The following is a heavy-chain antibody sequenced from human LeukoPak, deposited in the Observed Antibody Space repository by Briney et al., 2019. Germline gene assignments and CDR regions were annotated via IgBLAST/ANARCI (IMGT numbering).Heavy chain of an antibody. Sequence: GGSLRLSCAASGFTFSSYGMHWVRQAPGKGLEWVTFIRYDGSNKYCADSVKGRFTISRDNSKNTLYLQMNSLRAEDTAVYYCAKDPLWFGEKHLDHAFDIWGQGTMVTVSS. CDR1: GFTFSSYG. V-gene: IGHV3-30*02. D-gene: IGHD3-10*01. J-gene: IGHJ3*02. CDR2: IRYDGSNK. CDR3: AKDPLWFGEKHLDHAFDI.